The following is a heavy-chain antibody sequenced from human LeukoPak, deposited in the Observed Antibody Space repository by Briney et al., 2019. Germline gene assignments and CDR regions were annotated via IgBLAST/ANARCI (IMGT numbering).Heavy chain of an antibody. D-gene: IGHD3-22*01. CDR2: ISSSSSYI. V-gene: IGHV3-21*01. Sequence: GGSLRLSCSASGFTFSSYSMNWVRQAPGMGLEWVSSISSSSSYIYYADSVKGRFTISRDNAKNSLYLQMNSLRAEDTAVYYCAREPPYYYDSSGPDYWGQGTLVTVSS. J-gene: IGHJ4*02. CDR1: GFTFSSYS. CDR3: AREPPYYYDSSGPDY.